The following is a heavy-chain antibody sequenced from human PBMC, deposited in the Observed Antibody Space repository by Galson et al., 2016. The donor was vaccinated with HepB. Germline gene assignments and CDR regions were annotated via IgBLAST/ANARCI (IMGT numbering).Heavy chain of an antibody. J-gene: IGHJ4*02. CDR1: GYTFTSYD. V-gene: IGHV1-8*01. D-gene: IGHD3-10*01. CDR2: MNPKSGDT. Sequence: SVKVSCKASGYTFTSYDINWVRQATGQGLEWMGWMNPKSGDTGYAQNLQGRVTMTRDTSMSAAYMELNSLRAEDTAVYYCARDVTVTMGRGVLDYWGQGTLVTVSS. CDR3: ARDVTVTMGRGVLDY.